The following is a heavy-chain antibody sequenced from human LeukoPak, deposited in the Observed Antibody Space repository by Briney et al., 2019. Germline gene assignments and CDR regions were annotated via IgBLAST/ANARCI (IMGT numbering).Heavy chain of an antibody. D-gene: IGHD2-2*01. V-gene: IGHV4-4*09. CDR1: GVSISSYY. J-gene: IGHJ4*02. CDR3: ARHGPGQLPLSQFDY. Sequence: SETLSLTCTVSGVSISSYYWSWIRQPPGKGLEWIGYIYTSGSTNYNPSLKSRVTISVDTSKNQFSLKLSSVTAADTAVYYCARHGPGQLPLSQFDYWGQGTLVAVSS. CDR2: IYTSGST.